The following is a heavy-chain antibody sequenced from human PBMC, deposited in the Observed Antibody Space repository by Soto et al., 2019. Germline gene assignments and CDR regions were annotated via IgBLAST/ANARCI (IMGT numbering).Heavy chain of an antibody. CDR1: GYTFTGYY. Sequence: ASVKVSCKAFGYTFTGYYMHWVRQAPGQGLEWMGWINPNSGGTNYAQKFQGWVTMTRDTSISTAYMELSRLRSDDTAVYYCARAYSSNWSTYPGYGTDVWGQGTTVTVSS. CDR2: INPNSGGT. J-gene: IGHJ6*02. D-gene: IGHD6-13*01. V-gene: IGHV1-2*04. CDR3: ARAYSSNWSTYPGYGTDV.